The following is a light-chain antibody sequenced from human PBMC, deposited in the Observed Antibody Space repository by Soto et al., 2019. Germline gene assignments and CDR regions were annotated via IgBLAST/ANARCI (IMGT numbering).Light chain of an antibody. CDR3: SSYTSSRTVV. J-gene: IGLJ2*01. CDR2: EVS. CDR1: SSDVGGYNY. V-gene: IGLV2-14*01. Sequence: QSALTQPASVSGSPGQSITISCTGNSSDVGGYNYVSWYQQHPGKAPKVMIYEVSNRPSGVSNRFSGSKSGNTASLTISGLQAEDEADYYCSSYTSSRTVVFGGGTKLTVL.